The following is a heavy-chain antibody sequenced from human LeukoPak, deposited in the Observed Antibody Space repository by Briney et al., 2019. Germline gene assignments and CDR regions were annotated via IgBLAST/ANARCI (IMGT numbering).Heavy chain of an antibody. V-gene: IGHV4-34*01. CDR2: INHSGST. D-gene: IGHD3-3*01. CDR3: AREWRFSEWLSAGRYFDY. J-gene: IGHJ4*02. Sequence: SETLSLTCAVYGGSFSGYYWSWIRQPPGKGLEWIGEINHSGSTNYNPSLKSRVTISVDTSKNQFSLKLSSVTAADTAVYYCAREWRFSEWLSAGRYFDYWGQGTLVTVSS. CDR1: GGSFSGYY.